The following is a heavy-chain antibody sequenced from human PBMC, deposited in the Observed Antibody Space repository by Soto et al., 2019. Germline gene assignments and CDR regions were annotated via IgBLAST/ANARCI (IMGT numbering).Heavy chain of an antibody. D-gene: IGHD2-8*02. CDR1: GFTFGSYA. V-gene: IGHV3-23*01. CDR2: ISGGGSGT. CDR3: AKDPKSTVRFNWFDP. J-gene: IGHJ5*02. Sequence: EMQLSESGGGLVQPGGSLRLSCAASGFTFGSYAMSWVRQAPGKGLEWVSAISGGGSGTYYADSVKGRFTISRDNSKKTLFLQMNSLRVEDTAIYYCAKDPKSTVRFNWFDPWGQRTLVTVSS.